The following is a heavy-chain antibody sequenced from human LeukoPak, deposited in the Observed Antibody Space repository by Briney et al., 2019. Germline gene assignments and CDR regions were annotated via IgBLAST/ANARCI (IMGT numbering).Heavy chain of an antibody. V-gene: IGHV4-59*12. CDR2: IYYSGST. CDR1: GGSISSYY. D-gene: IGHD3-22*01. CDR3: ARDYYDSSGYYYPLDY. J-gene: IGHJ4*02. Sequence: SETLSLTCTVSGGSISSYYWSWIRQPPGKGLEWIGYIYYSGSTNYNPSLKSRVTISVDTSKNQFSLKLSSVTAADTAVYYCARDYYDSSGYYYPLDYWGQGTLVTVSS.